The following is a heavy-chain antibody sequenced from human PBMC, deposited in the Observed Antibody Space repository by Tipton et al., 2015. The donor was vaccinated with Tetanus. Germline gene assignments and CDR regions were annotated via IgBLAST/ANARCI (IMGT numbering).Heavy chain of an antibody. Sequence: TLSLTCIVSGGSVSGSSHYWSWIRQPPGKPLEWVGYIYHSGSTNYNPSLKSRVAISFGTSKNQFSLNLESVTAADTAVYYCATDRRGPGEVRGLDNWGQGTLVTVSS. J-gene: IGHJ4*02. D-gene: IGHD3-10*01. CDR3: ATDRRGPGEVRGLDN. CDR2: IYHSGST. V-gene: IGHV4-61*01. CDR1: GGSVSGSSHY.